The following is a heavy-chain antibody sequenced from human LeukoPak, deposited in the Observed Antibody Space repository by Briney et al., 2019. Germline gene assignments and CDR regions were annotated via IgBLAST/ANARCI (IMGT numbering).Heavy chain of an antibody. Sequence: PGGSLRLSCAAPGFTFSSYWMSWVRQAPGKGLEWVANIKQDGSEKYYVDSVKGRFTISRDNAKNSLYLQMNSLRAEDTAVYYCAWRLSGSQDTWGQGTLVTASS. D-gene: IGHD1-26*01. J-gene: IGHJ5*02. CDR3: AWRLSGSQDT. CDR2: IKQDGSEK. CDR1: GFTFSSYW. V-gene: IGHV3-7*01.